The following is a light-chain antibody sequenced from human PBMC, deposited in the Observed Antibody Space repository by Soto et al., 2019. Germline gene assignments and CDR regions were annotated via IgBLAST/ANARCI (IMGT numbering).Light chain of an antibody. V-gene: IGKV3-15*01. J-gene: IGKJ1*01. CDR2: GAS. CDR1: QSLTSN. Sequence: EIVMTQSPATLSVSPGERATLSCRASQSLTSNLAWYQQKPGQPPRLLIYGASSRATGILARFSGSGSGTEFTLTISSLQSEDFAVYYCQQYNNWPRTFGQGTKV. CDR3: QQYNNWPRT.